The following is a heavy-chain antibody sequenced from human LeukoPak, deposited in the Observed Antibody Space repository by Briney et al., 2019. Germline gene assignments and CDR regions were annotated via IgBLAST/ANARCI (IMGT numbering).Heavy chain of an antibody. CDR2: ISGSGGST. D-gene: IGHD3-22*01. CDR1: GFTFSSYA. V-gene: IGHV3-23*01. CDR3: AKSVVYYDSEFYFDY. J-gene: IGHJ4*02. Sequence: PGGSLRLSCAASGFTFSSYAMSWVRQAPGKGLEWVSAISGSGGSTYYADSVKGRFTISRDNSKNTLYLQMNSLRAEDTAVYYCAKSVVYYDSEFYFDYWGQGPLVTVSS.